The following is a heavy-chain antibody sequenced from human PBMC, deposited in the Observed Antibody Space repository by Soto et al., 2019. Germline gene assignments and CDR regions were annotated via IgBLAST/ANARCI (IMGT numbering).Heavy chain of an antibody. D-gene: IGHD2-8*01. CDR2: RVGSGGGI. J-gene: IGHJ3*02. Sequence: GGSLRLSCAASGFIVSSNYMSWVRQAPGKGRQLVSGRVGSGGGIQYADAVRGRFTVSRHNSKSTLYLQMNSLRAEHTAVYSCAKDAIAGNGVWEPFAMWGQGTEVSASS. CDR3: AKDAIAGNGVWEPFAM. V-gene: IGHV3-23*01. CDR1: GFIVSSNY.